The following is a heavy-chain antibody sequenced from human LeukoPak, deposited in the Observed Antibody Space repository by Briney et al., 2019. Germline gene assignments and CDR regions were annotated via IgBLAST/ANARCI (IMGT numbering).Heavy chain of an antibody. V-gene: IGHV1-8*03. D-gene: IGHD3-9*01. CDR1: GYTFTSYD. Sequence: ASVKVSCKAPGYTFTSYDINWVRQATGQGLEWMGWMNPNSGNTGYAQKFQGRVTITRNTSISTAYMELSSLRSEDTAVYYCARVLTSGHDNIRYFDWLFLARQMHYYYYYMDVWGKGTTVTVSS. CDR2: MNPNSGNT. CDR3: ARVLTSGHDNIRYFDWLFLARQMHYYYYYMDV. J-gene: IGHJ6*03.